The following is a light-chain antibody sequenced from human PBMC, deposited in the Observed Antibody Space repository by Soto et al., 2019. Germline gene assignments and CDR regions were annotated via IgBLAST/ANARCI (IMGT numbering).Light chain of an antibody. J-gene: IGLJ3*02. CDR1: SSDVGCYNY. CDR3: SSHAGIINVV. CDR2: EVT. Sequence: QSVLTQPPSASGSPGQSVTISCTGTSSDVGCYNYVSWYQQHPGKAPKLMIYEVTKRPSGVPDRFSGSKSGNTASLTVSGLLAEDEADYYCSSHAGIINVVFGGGTTLTVL. V-gene: IGLV2-8*01.